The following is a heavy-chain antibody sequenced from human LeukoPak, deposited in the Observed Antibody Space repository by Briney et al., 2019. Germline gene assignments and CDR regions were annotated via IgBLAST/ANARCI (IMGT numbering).Heavy chain of an antibody. CDR1: GYTFSTSG. V-gene: IGHV1-18*01. Sequence: ASVKVSCKVSGYTFSTSGISWVRQAPGQGLEWMGWISANNGDTNYAQKFQGRVTMTTDPSTSTAYMEVRSLRSDDTAVYYCVRETGQWLAPAAFYIPGQGTMVTVSS. J-gene: IGHJ3*02. D-gene: IGHD6-19*01. CDR3: VRETGQWLAPAAFYI. CDR2: ISANNGDT.